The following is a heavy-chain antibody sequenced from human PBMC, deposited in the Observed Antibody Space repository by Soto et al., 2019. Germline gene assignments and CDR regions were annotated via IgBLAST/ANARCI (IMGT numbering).Heavy chain of an antibody. CDR3: ASLYDSSGRDAFDI. D-gene: IGHD3-22*01. CDR1: GFTFSSYS. Sequence: GGSLRLSCAASGFTFSSYSMNWVRQAPGKGLEWVSSISSSSSYIYYADSVKGRFTISRDNSKNTLYLQMNSLRAEDTAVYYCASLYDSSGRDAFDIWGQGTMVTVSS. V-gene: IGHV3-21*01. J-gene: IGHJ3*02. CDR2: ISSSSSYI.